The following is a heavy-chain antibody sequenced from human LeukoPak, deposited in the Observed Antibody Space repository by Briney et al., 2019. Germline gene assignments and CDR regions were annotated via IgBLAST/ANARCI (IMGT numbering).Heavy chain of an antibody. CDR3: AKELRSISATTGFDY. CDR2: IKEDGSEK. V-gene: IGHV3-7*03. Sequence: GGSLRLSCAASAFTFSSYWMSWVRQAPGKGLEWVANIKEDGSEKYYVDSVKGRFTISRDNAKSSLYLQMNSLRAEDTAVYYCAKELRSISATTGFDYWGQGTLVTVSS. CDR1: AFTFSSYW. J-gene: IGHJ4*02. D-gene: IGHD1-20*01.